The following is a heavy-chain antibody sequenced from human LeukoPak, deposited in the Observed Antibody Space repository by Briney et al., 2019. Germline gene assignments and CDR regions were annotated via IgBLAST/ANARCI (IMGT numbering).Heavy chain of an antibody. Sequence: PGGSLRLSCAASGFTFSSYGMHWVRQAPGKGLEWVAVISYDGSNKYYADSVKGRFTISRDNSKNTLYLQMNSLRAEDTAVYYCVRSPSPSGSLDYWGQGTLVTVSS. D-gene: IGHD3-10*01. CDR1: GFTFSSYG. CDR2: ISYDGSNK. CDR3: VRSPSPSGSLDY. J-gene: IGHJ4*02. V-gene: IGHV3-30*19.